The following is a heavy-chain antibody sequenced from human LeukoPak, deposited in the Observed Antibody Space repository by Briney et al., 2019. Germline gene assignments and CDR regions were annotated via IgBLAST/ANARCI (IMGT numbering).Heavy chain of an antibody. Sequence: GGSLRLSSAASGFTFRSYNLNWVRQAPGKGLEWVSSISSSSSYIYYADSVKGRFTISRDNAKNTLYLQMNSLRAEDTAVYYCAREPVAILGVVLDYWGQGTLVTVSS. J-gene: IGHJ4*02. D-gene: IGHD3-3*01. CDR1: GFTFRSYN. CDR3: AREPVAILGVVLDY. V-gene: IGHV3-21*01. CDR2: ISSSSSYI.